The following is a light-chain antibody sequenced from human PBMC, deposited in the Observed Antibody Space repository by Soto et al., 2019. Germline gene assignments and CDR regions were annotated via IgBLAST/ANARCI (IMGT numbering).Light chain of an antibody. CDR3: QQYGKSPIT. J-gene: IGKJ5*01. CDR1: QSVTYDQ. CDR2: GAS. Sequence: EIVLTRSPYTLSLSPGERATLSCRASQSVTYDQLAWYRQKPGQAPRLLISGASTRATGIPDRFSGSGSGTDFSLTISRLEPEDFAVYYCQQYGKSPITFGQGTRLEIK. V-gene: IGKV3-20*01.